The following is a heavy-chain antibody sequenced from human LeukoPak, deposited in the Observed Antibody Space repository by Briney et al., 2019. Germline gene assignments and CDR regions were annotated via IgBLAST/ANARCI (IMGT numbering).Heavy chain of an antibody. CDR1: GFTFSAHY. CDR2: ISGTSIYA. V-gene: IGHV3-11*03. Sequence: NPGGSLRLSCAASGFTFSAHYMSWIRQAPGKGLEWISYISGTSIYADYADSVKGRFTISRGTSKNTLYLQMNSLRVEDTEDFYLARTSHYDILSGYSEEDAFDIWGQGTMVTVSS. J-gene: IGHJ3*02. D-gene: IGHD3-9*01. CDR3: ARTSHYDILSGYSEEDAFDI.